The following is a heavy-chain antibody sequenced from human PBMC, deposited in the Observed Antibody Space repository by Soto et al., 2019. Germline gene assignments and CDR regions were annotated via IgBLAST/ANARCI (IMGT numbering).Heavy chain of an antibody. CDR3: TKIRGCGGY. CDR1: GITLSSYA. Sequence: GGSLRLSCVGSGITLSSYAMTWVRQARGKGLEWVSTISGSNGAKHYAASVRGRFTISRDPSMNTLFLQMDSLTADDTAVYYCTKIRGCGGYWGQGAQVTVSS. J-gene: IGHJ4*02. V-gene: IGHV3-23*01. D-gene: IGHD5-12*01. CDR2: ISGSNGAK.